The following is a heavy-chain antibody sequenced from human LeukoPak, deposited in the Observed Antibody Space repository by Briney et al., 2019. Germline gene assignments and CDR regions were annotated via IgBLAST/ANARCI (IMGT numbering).Heavy chain of an antibody. V-gene: IGHV3-33*01. D-gene: IGHD1-26*01. CDR3: ARDRRGSHLVY. Sequence: GGSLRLSCAASGFTFSSYGMHWVRQAPGKGLEWVAVIWYDGSNKYYADSVKGRFTISRDNSKNTLYLQMNSLRAEDTAVYYCARDRRGSHLVYWGQETLVTVSS. CDR1: GFTFSSYG. J-gene: IGHJ4*02. CDR2: IWYDGSNK.